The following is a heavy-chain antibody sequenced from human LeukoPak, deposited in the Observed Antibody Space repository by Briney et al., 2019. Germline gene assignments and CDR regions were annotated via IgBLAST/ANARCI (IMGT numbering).Heavy chain of an antibody. CDR1: GDSISSGGYY. CDR3: ARGPYSYDSSGAFDI. D-gene: IGHD3-22*01. J-gene: IGHJ3*02. CDR2: ISSSGST. V-gene: IGHV4-61*02. Sequence: SETLSLTCTVSGDSISSGGYYWSWIRQPAGKGLEWIGRISSSGSTNYNPSLKSRVTISVDTSKNQFSLKLSSVTAADTAVYFCARGPYSYDSSGAFDIWGQGTMVTASS.